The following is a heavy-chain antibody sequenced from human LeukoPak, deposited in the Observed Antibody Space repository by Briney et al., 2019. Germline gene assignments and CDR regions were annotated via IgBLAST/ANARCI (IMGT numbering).Heavy chain of an antibody. V-gene: IGHV4-34*01. Sequence: PETLSLTSAVSGASFSGYAWTWIRPPPGKGLEWSGEINLSVTTNYTPPLKSRLTISVDTSKSQFSLTLSSVTAADTAVYYCARSLQWLVEDHYQYYMDVWDKGTTVTVSS. J-gene: IGHJ6*03. CDR3: ARSLQWLVEDHYQYYMDV. CDR1: GASFSGYA. CDR2: INLSVTT. D-gene: IGHD6-19*01.